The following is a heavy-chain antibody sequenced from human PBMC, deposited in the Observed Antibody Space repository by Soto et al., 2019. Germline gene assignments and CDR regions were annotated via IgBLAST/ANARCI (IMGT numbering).Heavy chain of an antibody. CDR3: ARDSIDGGSYSYYYYGMDV. J-gene: IGHJ6*02. V-gene: IGHV4-61*01. D-gene: IGHD1-26*01. CDR1: GGSVSSGSYY. CDR2: IYYSGST. Sequence: QVQLQESGPGLVKPSETLSLTCTVSGGSVSSGSYYWSWIRQPPGKGLEWIGYIYYSGSTNYNPSLKSRVTMLADTSQNQYSLKLSAVTAAETAVYYCARDSIDGGSYSYYYYGMDVWGQGTTVTVSS.